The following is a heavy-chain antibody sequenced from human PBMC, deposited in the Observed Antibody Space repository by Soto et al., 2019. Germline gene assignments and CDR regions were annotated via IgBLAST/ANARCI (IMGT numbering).Heavy chain of an antibody. Sequence: EVQLLESGGGLVQPGGSLRLSCAASGFTFSSYAMSWVRQAPGKGLEWVSAISGSGGSTYYADSVKGRFTISRDNSKNTLYLQMNSLRAEETAVYYCAKGPGLLYYYDSSGLGFFDYWGQGTLVTVSS. J-gene: IGHJ4*02. CDR2: ISGSGGST. V-gene: IGHV3-23*01. CDR3: AKGPGLLYYYDSSGLGFFDY. D-gene: IGHD3-22*01. CDR1: GFTFSSYA.